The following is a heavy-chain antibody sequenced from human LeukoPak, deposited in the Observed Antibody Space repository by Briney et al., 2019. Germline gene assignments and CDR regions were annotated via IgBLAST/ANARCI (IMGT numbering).Heavy chain of an antibody. Sequence: GGSLRHSCAASGFTFSTHGMHWVRQAPGKGLEWVAIIWYDGSYKYYADSVKGRFTISRDNSKNTLYLQMNSLRVEDTAVYYCARSFCTSTSCHNDYWGQGTLVAVTS. CDR3: ARSFCTSTSCHNDY. D-gene: IGHD2-2*02. V-gene: IGHV3-33*01. CDR1: GFTFSTHG. CDR2: IWYDGSYK. J-gene: IGHJ4*02.